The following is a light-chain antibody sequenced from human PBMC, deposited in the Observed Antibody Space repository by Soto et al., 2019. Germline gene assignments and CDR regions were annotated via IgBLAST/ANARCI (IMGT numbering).Light chain of an antibody. Sequence: EIVLTQSPATLSLSPGERATLSCKASQSVSSYLAWFQHKPGQAPRLLIYDASNRATGVPPRFSGSGSGTDFTLIISSLEPEDLAVYYCQQRGSWPDTFGQGTKLEIK. CDR2: DAS. V-gene: IGKV3-11*01. J-gene: IGKJ2*01. CDR3: QQRGSWPDT. CDR1: QSVSSY.